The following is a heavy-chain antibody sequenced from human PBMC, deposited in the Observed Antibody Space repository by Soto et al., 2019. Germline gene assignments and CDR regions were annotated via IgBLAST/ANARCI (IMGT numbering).Heavy chain of an antibody. CDR1: GGTFSSYA. V-gene: IGHV1-69*13. Sequence: SVKVSCKASGGTFSSYASSGVRQAAGRGREGVGGIIPILGTANCAQKFQGRVTIKAEEYTSTAYMELRSLSYEDRDVYYCARDQTTEDYDFWTGSPNYYYYGMDVWGQGTTVTVSS. CDR3: ARDQTTEDYDFWTGSPNYYYYGMDV. D-gene: IGHD3-3*01. J-gene: IGHJ6*02. CDR2: IIPILGTA.